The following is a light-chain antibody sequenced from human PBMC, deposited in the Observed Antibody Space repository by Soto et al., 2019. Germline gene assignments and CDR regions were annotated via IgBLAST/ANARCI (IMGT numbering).Light chain of an antibody. CDR2: AAS. Sequence: DIQMTQSPSSLSASVGDRVTITCRASQDIRNYLAWYQQKPGKIPELLIYAASTFHSGVPSRFSRSGYGTYFTLTITTLRPEDGATYYCQEYGVGPLIFGGGTKVEIK. CDR3: QEYGVGPLI. CDR1: QDIRNY. J-gene: IGKJ4*01. V-gene: IGKV1-27*01.